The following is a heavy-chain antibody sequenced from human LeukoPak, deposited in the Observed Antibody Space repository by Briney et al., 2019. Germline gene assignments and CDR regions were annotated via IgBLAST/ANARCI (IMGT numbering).Heavy chain of an antibody. D-gene: IGHD3-10*01. CDR1: GDSISSYY. CDR2: IYTSGST. CDR3: ARDPADYYGSGSYPLYYFDY. J-gene: IGHJ4*02. Sequence: PSETLSLACTVSGDSISSYYWSWIRQPAGKGLEWIGRIYTSGSTNYNPSLKSRVTMSIDTSKNQFSLKLSSVTAADTAVYYCARDPADYYGSGSYPLYYFDYWGQGTLVTVSS. V-gene: IGHV4-4*07.